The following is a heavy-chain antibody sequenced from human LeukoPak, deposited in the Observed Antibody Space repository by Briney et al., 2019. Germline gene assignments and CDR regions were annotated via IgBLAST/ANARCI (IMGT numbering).Heavy chain of an antibody. Sequence: ASVKVSCKASGYTFTSYGISWVRQAPGQGLEWMGWISAYNGNTNYAQKLQGRVTMTTDTSTSTPYMELRSLRSDDTALYYCARVIGDSSGYPFDYWGQGTLVTVSS. J-gene: IGHJ4*02. CDR1: GYTFTSYG. CDR3: ARVIGDSSGYPFDY. CDR2: ISAYNGNT. D-gene: IGHD3-22*01. V-gene: IGHV1-18*01.